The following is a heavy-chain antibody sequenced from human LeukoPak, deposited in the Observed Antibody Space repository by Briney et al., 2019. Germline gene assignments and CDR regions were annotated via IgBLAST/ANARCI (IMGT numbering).Heavy chain of an antibody. CDR3: ARASYYYDSSGSYYFDY. V-gene: IGHV3-33*01. Sequence: GGSLRLSCAASAFTFSSYGMHWVRQAPGKGLEWVAVILYDGSNKYYADSVKGRFTIYRDNSKNTLYLQMNSLRAEDTAVYYCARASYYYDSSGSYYFDYWGQGTLVTVSS. CDR1: AFTFSSYG. CDR2: ILYDGSNK. D-gene: IGHD3-22*01. J-gene: IGHJ4*02.